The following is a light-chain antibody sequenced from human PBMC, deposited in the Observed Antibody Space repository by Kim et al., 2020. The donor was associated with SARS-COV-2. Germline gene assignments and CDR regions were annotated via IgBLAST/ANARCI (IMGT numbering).Light chain of an antibody. Sequence: DIQMTQSPSSVSASAGDRVTITCRASQDIGSSLAWYQQKPGKAPKLLIYTVSGLQSGVPSRFSGSGSGTDFTLTINSLQPEDFATYYWQQAKNFPLTFGQGTKVDIK. CDR1: QDIGSS. V-gene: IGKV1D-12*01. J-gene: IGKJ1*01. CDR3: QQAKNFPLT. CDR2: TVS.